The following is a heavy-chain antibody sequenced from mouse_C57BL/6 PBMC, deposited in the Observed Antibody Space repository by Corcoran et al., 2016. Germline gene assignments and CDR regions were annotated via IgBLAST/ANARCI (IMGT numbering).Heavy chain of an antibody. CDR1: GYSITSGYY. CDR2: ISYDGSN. V-gene: IGHV3-6*01. D-gene: IGHD1-1*01. Sequence: DVQLQASGPGLVKPSQSLSLTCSVTGYSITSGYYWNWIRQFPGNKLEWMGYISYDGSNNYNPSLKNRISITRDTSKNQFFLKLNSVTTEDTAPYYCARGITGAMDYWGQGPSVTFSS. J-gene: IGHJ4*01. CDR3: ARGITGAMDY.